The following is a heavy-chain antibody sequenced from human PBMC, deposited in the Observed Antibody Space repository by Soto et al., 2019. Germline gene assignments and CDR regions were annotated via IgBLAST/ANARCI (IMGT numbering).Heavy chain of an antibody. CDR2: TYYRSKWYN. J-gene: IGHJ4*02. CDR3: ARDYYDILTGSTYYFDY. V-gene: IGHV6-1*01. Sequence: SQTLSLTCAISGDSVSSNSAAWNWIRQSPSRGLEWLGRTYYRSKWYNDYAVSVKSRITINPDTSKNQFSLQLNSVTPEDTAVYYCARDYYDILTGSTYYFDYWGQGTLVTVSS. CDR1: GDSVSSNSAA. D-gene: IGHD3-9*01.